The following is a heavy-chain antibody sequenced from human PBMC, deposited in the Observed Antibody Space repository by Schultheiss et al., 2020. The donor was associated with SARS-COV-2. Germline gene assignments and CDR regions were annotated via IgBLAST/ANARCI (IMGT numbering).Heavy chain of an antibody. CDR1: GGSISSGGYY. Sequence: SQTLSLTCAVSGGSISSGGYYWSWIRQPPGKGLEWIGYIYYSGSTYYNPSLKSRITISVDTSKNHFSLKLSSVTAADTAVYYCARDVRDSYGSGIDPWGQGTLVTVSS. D-gene: IGHD5-18*01. CDR3: ARDVRDSYGSGIDP. V-gene: IGHV4-31*11. J-gene: IGHJ5*02. CDR2: IYYSGST.